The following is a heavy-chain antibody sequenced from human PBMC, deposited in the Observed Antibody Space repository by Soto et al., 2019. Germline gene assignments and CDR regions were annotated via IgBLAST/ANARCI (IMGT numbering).Heavy chain of an antibody. J-gene: IGHJ4*02. CDR1: GYTFTSYG. CDR3: ARDDEYCSSTSCHAIFDY. V-gene: IGHV1-18*01. CDR2: ISAYNGNT. D-gene: IGHD2-2*01. Sequence: ASVKVSCKASGYTFTSYGISWVRQAPGQGLEWMGWISAYNGNTTYAQKLQGRVTMTTDTSTSTAYMELRSLRSDDTAVYYCARDDEYCSSTSCHAIFDYWGQGTLVTVSS.